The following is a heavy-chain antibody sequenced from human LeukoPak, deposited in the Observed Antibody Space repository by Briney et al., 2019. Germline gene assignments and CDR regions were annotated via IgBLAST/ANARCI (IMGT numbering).Heavy chain of an antibody. Sequence: SETLSLTCTVSGDSINSLDLWSWVRQPPGKGLEWIGEMYLSGTTHSNPSVKSRVTISIDKSKNQFFLNLSSVTAADTAVYYCARLVPSLRSLYYDFWSGPNSYGMDVWGQGTTVTVSS. CDR2: MYLSGTT. J-gene: IGHJ6*02. D-gene: IGHD3-3*01. CDR1: GDSINSLDL. V-gene: IGHV4-4*02. CDR3: ARLVPSLRSLYYDFWSGPNSYGMDV.